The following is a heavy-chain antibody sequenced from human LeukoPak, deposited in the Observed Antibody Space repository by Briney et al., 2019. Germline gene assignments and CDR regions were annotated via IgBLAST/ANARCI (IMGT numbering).Heavy chain of an antibody. CDR2: ISVGGGGT. D-gene: IGHD6-13*01. J-gene: IGHJ4*02. CDR1: GLTFSSDS. CDR3: AGSSSWYYFKY. Sequence: GGSLTLSCAASGLTFSSDSMRWVRQAPGKGLEWVSDISVGGGGTTYADSVKGRFPISRDNSKNTLYLQMNSLRAGDTAVYYCAGSSSWYYFKYWGQGTLVTVSS. V-gene: IGHV3-23*01.